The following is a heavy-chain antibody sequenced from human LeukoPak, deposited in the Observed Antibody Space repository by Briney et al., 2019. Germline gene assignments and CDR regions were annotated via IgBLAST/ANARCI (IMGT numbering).Heavy chain of an antibody. CDR1: GFTFSSYG. D-gene: IGHD3-3*01. CDR3: AKDMGAIFGVEDAFDI. CDR2: IWYGGSNK. J-gene: IGHJ3*02. Sequence: GRSLRLSCAASGFTFSSYGMHWVRQAPGKGLEWVAVIWYGGSNKYYADSVKGRFTISRDNSKNTLYLQMNSLRAEDTAVYYCAKDMGAIFGVEDAFDIWGQGTMVTVSS. V-gene: IGHV3-30*18.